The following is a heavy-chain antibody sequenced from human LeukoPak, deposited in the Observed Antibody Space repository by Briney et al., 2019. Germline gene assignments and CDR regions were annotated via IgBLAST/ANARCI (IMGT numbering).Heavy chain of an antibody. CDR1: GGSFSGYY. CDR2: INHSGST. D-gene: IGHD3-22*01. J-gene: IGHJ4*02. V-gene: IGHV4-34*01. Sequence: SETLSLTCAVYGGSFSGYYWSWIRQPPGKGLEWIGEINHSGSTNYNPSLKSRVTISVDTSKNQFSLKLSSVTAADTAVYYCARTDSYYDTSGYWHYYFDYWGQGTLVTVSS. CDR3: ARTDSYYDTSGYWHYYFDY.